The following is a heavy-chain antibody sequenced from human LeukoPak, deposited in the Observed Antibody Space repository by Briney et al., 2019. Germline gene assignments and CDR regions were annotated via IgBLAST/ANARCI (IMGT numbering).Heavy chain of an antibody. CDR1: GGSISSGGYY. CDR3: ARPTARNWAFEY. CDR2: IYSTGST. J-gene: IGHJ4*02. V-gene: IGHV4-61*02. Sequence: SETLSLTCTVSGGSISSGGYYWSWIRQPAGKGLEYLGRIYSTGSTNYNPSLRSRVTISVDTSKNHFSLKLGSVTAADTAVYYCARPTARNWAFEYWGQGTLVTVSS. D-gene: IGHD6-6*01.